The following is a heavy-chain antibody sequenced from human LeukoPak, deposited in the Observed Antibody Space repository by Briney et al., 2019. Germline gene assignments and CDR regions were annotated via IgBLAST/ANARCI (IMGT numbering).Heavy chain of an antibody. Sequence: PSETLSHTCTVSGGSISSGGYYWSWIRQHPGKGLEWIGYIYYSGSTYYNPSLKSRVTISVDTSKNQFSLKLSSVTAADTAVYYCARDYLRGYSSSPDAFDIWGQGTMVTVSS. CDR3: ARDYLRGYSSSPDAFDI. D-gene: IGHD6-13*01. V-gene: IGHV4-31*03. J-gene: IGHJ3*02. CDR1: GGSISSGGYY. CDR2: IYYSGST.